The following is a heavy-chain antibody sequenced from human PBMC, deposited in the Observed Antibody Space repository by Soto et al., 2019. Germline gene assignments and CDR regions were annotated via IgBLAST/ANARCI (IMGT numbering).Heavy chain of an antibody. CDR1: GFTFSNAW. V-gene: IGHV3-15*07. D-gene: IGHD3-3*01. J-gene: IGHJ4*02. CDR2: IKSKTDGGTT. CDR3: TTEGQYYDFWSGLIPIPGY. Sequence: KPGGSLRLSCAASGFTFSNAWRNWVFQAPGKGLEWVGRIKSKTDGGTTDYAAPVKGRFTISRDDSKNTLYLQMNSLKTEDTAVYYCTTEGQYYDFWSGLIPIPGYWGQGTLVTVSS.